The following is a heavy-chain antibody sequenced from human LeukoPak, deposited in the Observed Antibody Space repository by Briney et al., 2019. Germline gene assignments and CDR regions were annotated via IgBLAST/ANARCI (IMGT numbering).Heavy chain of an antibody. V-gene: IGHV4-34*01. J-gene: IGHJ5*02. CDR2: INHSGST. Sequence: SETLSLTCAVYGGSFSGYYWSWIRQPPGKGLEWIGEINHSGSTNYNPSLKSRVTISVDTSKNQFSLKLSSVTAADTAVYYCATLKGVVPAARKVRNWFDPWGQGTLVIVSS. CDR3: ATLKGVVPAARKVRNWFDP. CDR1: GGSFSGYY. D-gene: IGHD2-2*01.